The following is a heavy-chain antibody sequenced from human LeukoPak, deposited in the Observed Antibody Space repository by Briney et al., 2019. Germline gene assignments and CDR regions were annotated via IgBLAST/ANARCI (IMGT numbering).Heavy chain of an antibody. Sequence: GGSLRLSCAASGFTFNSYSMNWVRQAPGKGLEWVSSISSSSRYIYYADSVKGRFTISRDNAKNSLYLQMNSLRAEDTAVYYCARAAGYSSGWYSRYYFDYWGQGTLVTVSS. CDR3: ARAAGYSSGWYSRYYFDY. D-gene: IGHD6-19*01. V-gene: IGHV3-21*01. CDR2: ISSSSRYI. J-gene: IGHJ4*02. CDR1: GFTFNSYS.